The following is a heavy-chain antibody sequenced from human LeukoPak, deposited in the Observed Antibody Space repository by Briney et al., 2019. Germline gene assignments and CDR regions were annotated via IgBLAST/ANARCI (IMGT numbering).Heavy chain of an antibody. D-gene: IGHD2-15*01. V-gene: IGHV1-2*02. CDR1: GYTFTGYY. CDR3: ARVPIVSRTYYFDY. CDR2: INPNSGGT. Sequence: ASVKVSCKASGYTFTGYYMHWVRQAPGQGLEWMGWINPNSGGTNYAQKFQGRVTMTRDTSISTAYMELSRLRSDDTAVYYCARVPIVSRTYYFDYWGQGTLVTVSS. J-gene: IGHJ4*02.